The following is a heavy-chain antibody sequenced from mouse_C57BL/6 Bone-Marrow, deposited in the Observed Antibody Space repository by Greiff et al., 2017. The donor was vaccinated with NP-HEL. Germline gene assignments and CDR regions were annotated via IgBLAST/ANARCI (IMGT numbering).Heavy chain of an antibody. Sequence: EVKLVESEGGLVQPGSSMKLSCTASGFTFSDYYMAWVRQVPEKGLEWVANINYDGSSTYYLDSLKSRFIISRDNAKNILYLQMSSLKSEDTATYYCARVGYYGSSYEGFAYWGQGTLVTVSA. J-gene: IGHJ3*01. CDR2: INYDGSST. V-gene: IGHV5-16*01. CDR3: ARVGYYGSSYEGFAY. D-gene: IGHD1-1*01. CDR1: GFTFSDYY.